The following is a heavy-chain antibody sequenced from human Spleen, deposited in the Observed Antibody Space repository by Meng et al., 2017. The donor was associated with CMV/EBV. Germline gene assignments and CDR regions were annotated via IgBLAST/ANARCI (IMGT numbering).Heavy chain of an antibody. J-gene: IGHJ4*02. V-gene: IGHV4-61*01. Sequence: CFVSGGSVRRYSYHLNWIRQSPGTGLEWIGHPVYGGTTHYNPSLKSRLTISIDTSKNQFSLNLNSATAADTALYYCAGLIVGNGGRGHWGQGTLVTVSS. CDR2: PVYGGTT. CDR1: GGSVRRYSYH. D-gene: IGHD2/OR15-2a*01. CDR3: AGLIVGNGGRGH.